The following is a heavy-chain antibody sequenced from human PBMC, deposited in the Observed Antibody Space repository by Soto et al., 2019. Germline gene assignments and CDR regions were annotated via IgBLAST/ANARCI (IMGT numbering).Heavy chain of an antibody. CDR1: GYSFTSYW. J-gene: IGHJ6*02. Sequence: GESLKISCKGSGYSFTSYWICWVRQMPGKGLEWMGIIYPGDSDTRYSPSFQGQVTISADKSISTAYLQWSSLKASYTAMYDCARHVPSLTIFGVEQAWNYYGMDVWGQGTKV. V-gene: IGHV5-51*01. CDR2: IYPGDSDT. CDR3: ARHVPSLTIFGVEQAWNYYGMDV. D-gene: IGHD3-3*01.